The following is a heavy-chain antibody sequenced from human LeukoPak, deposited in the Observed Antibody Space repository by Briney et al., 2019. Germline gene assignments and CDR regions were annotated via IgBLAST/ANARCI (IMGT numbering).Heavy chain of an antibody. D-gene: IGHD1-1*01. CDR2: ISAYNGNT. CDR3: ARRAQNWLTPKYWFDP. V-gene: IGHV1-18*01. Sequence: ASVKVSCKASGYTFTSYGISWVRQAPGQGLEWMGWISAYNGNTNYAQKLQGRVTMTTDTSTSTAYMELRSLRSDDTAVYYCARRAQNWLTPKYWFDPWGQGTLVTVSS. J-gene: IGHJ5*02. CDR1: GYTFTSYG.